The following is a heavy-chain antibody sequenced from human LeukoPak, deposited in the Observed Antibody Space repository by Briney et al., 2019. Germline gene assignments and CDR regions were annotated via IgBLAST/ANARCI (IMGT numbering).Heavy chain of an antibody. D-gene: IGHD1-26*01. V-gene: IGHV4-39*01. CDR3: ARLIVGATDC. CDR2: IDYRGST. J-gene: IGHJ4*02. CDR1: GVSISTSSYY. Sequence: SETLSLTCTVSGVSISTSSYYWGWIRQPPEKGLEYIVSIDYRGSTYYNPSLKGRVIISVDTSKNQFSLKLSSVTAADTAVYYCARLIVGATDCWGQGTLVTVSS.